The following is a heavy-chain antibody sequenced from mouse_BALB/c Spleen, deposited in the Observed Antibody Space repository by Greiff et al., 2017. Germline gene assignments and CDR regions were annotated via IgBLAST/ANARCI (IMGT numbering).Heavy chain of an antibody. CDR1: GFAFSSYD. D-gene: IGHD2-14*01. CDR3: ARGVRPYYFDY. V-gene: IGHV5-12-1*01. Sequence: EVQLVESGGGLVKPGGSLKLSCAASGFAFSSYDMSWVRQTPEKRLEWVAYISSGSSTIYYADTVKGRFTISRDNPKNTLFLQMTSLRSEDTAMYYCARGVRPYYFDYWGQGTTLTVSS. J-gene: IGHJ2*01. CDR2: ISSGSSTI.